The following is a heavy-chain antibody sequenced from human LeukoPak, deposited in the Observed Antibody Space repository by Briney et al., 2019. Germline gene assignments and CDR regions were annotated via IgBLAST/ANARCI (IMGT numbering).Heavy chain of an antibody. J-gene: IGHJ4*02. CDR2: IYYVGST. V-gene: IGHV4-39*07. CDR3: AGSKRWPNFYFDY. CDR1: GGSISSSGYY. Sequence: PSETLSLTCTVSGGSISSSGYYWGWIRQPPGKGPEWIGNIYYVGSTYYNPSLNSRVTISVDTSKNQFSLKLNSVTAADTAIYYCAGSKRWPNFYFDYWGQGTLVTVSS. D-gene: IGHD5-24*01.